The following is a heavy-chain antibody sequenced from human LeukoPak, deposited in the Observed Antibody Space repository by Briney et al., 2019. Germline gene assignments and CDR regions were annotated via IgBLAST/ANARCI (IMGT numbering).Heavy chain of an antibody. Sequence: PGGSLRLSCAASGFTFDDYAMHWVRQAPGKGLEWVSGINWDGSRIGYADAVKGRFTISRDSAKNSLYLQMNSLRTEDTALYYCARASYYYDTSGLGAFDIWGQGTLVTVSS. V-gene: IGHV3-9*01. CDR2: INWDGSRI. D-gene: IGHD3-22*01. CDR1: GFTFDDYA. J-gene: IGHJ3*02. CDR3: ARASYYYDTSGLGAFDI.